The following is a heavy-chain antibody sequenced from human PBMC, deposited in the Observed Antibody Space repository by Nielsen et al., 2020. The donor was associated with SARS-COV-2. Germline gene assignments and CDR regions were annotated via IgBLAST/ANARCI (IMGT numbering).Heavy chain of an antibody. D-gene: IGHD1-26*01. CDR3: VRDTGAWDFDY. V-gene: IGHV3-30*03. CDR2: MSYDGSLK. CDR1: GFTFSSYG. J-gene: IGHJ4*02. Sequence: GGSLRLSCVASGFTFSSYGIHWVRQAPGKGLDWVAVMSYDGSLKFYADSVKGRFTISRDNSKNTLYLQMNSLRAEDTAVYYCVRDTGAWDFDYWGQGTLITVSS.